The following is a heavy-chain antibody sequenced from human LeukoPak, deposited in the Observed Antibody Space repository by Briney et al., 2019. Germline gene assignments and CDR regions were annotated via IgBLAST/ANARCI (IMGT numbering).Heavy chain of an antibody. Sequence: SETLSLTCAVYGGSFSGYYWSWIRQHPGKGLEWIGYIYYSGSTYYNPSLKSRVTISVDTSKNQFSLKLSSVTAADTAVYYCARVPEYYDILTGYAPIDPWGQGTLVTVSS. CDR2: IYYSGST. CDR3: ARVPEYYDILTGYAPIDP. V-gene: IGHV4-31*11. CDR1: GGSFSGYY. J-gene: IGHJ5*02. D-gene: IGHD3-9*01.